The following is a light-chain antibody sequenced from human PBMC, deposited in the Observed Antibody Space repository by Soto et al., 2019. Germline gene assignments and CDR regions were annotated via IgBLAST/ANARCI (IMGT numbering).Light chain of an antibody. J-gene: IGLJ2*01. Sequence: QSALTQPASVSGSPGQSITICCTGTSSDVGAYNSVSWYQQHTGKAPKLMIYDVSNRPSGVSNRFSGSKSVNTASLTISGLQAEDEADYYCSSYTTSSTVVFGGGTKVTVL. CDR2: DVS. CDR3: SSYTTSSTVV. CDR1: SSDVGAYNS. V-gene: IGLV2-14*03.